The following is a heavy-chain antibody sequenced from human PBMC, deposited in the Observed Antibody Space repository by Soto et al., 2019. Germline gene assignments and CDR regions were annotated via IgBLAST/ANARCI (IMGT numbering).Heavy chain of an antibody. CDR3: ALASPQVDLHDAFDI. CDR2: ISGSGGST. Sequence: GGSLRLSCAASGFTFSSYAMSWVRQAPGKGLEWVSAISGSGGSTYYADSVKGRFTISRANSKNTLYLQMNSLRAEDTAVYYCALASPQVDLHDAFDIWGQGTMVTVSS. J-gene: IGHJ3*02. CDR1: GFTFSSYA. D-gene: IGHD2-15*01. V-gene: IGHV3-23*01.